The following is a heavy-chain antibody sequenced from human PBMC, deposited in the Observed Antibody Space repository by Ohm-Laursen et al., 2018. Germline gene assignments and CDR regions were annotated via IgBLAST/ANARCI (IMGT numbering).Heavy chain of an antibody. CDR2: ISGSGGST. CDR1: GFTFGDYA. Sequence: GSLRLSCAASGFTFGDYAMSWVRQAPGKGLEWVSAISGSGGSTYYADSVKGRFTISRDNSKNTLYLQMNSLRAEDTAIYYCAKGTTTIAMSGTDYWGQGTLVTVSS. CDR3: AKGTTTIAMSGTDY. V-gene: IGHV3-23*01. D-gene: IGHD6-19*01. J-gene: IGHJ4*02.